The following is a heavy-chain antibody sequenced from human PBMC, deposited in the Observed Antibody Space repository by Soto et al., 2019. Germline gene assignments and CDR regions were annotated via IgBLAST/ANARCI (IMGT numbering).Heavy chain of an antibody. Sequence: EVQLVESGGGLVKPGGSLRLSCAASGFTFSSYSMNWVRQAPGKGLEWVSSISSSSSYIYYADSVKGRFTISRDNAKNSLYLQMNSLRAEDTAVYYCARDPDDYDILTGPDNWFDPWGQGTLVTVSS. CDR2: ISSSSSYI. CDR1: GFTFSSYS. D-gene: IGHD3-9*01. J-gene: IGHJ5*02. CDR3: ARDPDDYDILTGPDNWFDP. V-gene: IGHV3-21*01.